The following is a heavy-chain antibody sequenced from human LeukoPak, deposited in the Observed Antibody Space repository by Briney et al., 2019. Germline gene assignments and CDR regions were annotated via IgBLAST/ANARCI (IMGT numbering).Heavy chain of an antibody. D-gene: IGHD1-7*01. CDR3: ARYFHGKHWNYYFDY. J-gene: IGHJ4*02. CDR2: IYYSGST. Sequence: SQTLSLTCTVSGGSISSGGYYWSWIRQHPGKGLEWIEYIYYSGSTYYNPSLKSRVTISVDTSKNQFSLKLSSVTAADTAVYYCARYFHGKHWNYYFDYWGQGTLVTVSS. CDR1: GGSISSGGYY. V-gene: IGHV4-31*03.